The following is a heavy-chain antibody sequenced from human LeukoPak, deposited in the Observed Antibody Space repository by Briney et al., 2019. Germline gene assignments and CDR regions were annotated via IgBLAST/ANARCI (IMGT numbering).Heavy chain of an antibody. CDR1: GGSISSYY. CDR2: IYYSGST. J-gene: IGHJ4*02. CDR3: ARSRGYSYGRYYFDY. Sequence: SETLSLTCTVSGGSISSYYWSWIRQPPGKGLEWIWYIYYSGSTNYNPSLKSRVTISVDTSKNQFSLKLSSVTAADTAGYYCARSRGYSYGRYYFDYWGQGTLVTVSS. V-gene: IGHV4-59*01. D-gene: IGHD5-18*01.